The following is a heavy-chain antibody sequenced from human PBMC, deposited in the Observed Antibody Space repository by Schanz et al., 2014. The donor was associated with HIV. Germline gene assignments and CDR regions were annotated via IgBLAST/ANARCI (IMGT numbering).Heavy chain of an antibody. CDR1: GFSFDTFG. V-gene: IGHV3-30*18. Sequence: QVQLVESGGGVVQPGRSLRLSCAGSGFSFDTFGIHWVRQAPGKGLEWLAVISYDGRNKLYADSVRGRITISRDNSKNTLYLQMNSLRADDTAVYYCAKGWRGYSISSLVDYWGQGSLVTVSS. CDR3: AKGWRGYSISSLVDY. CDR2: ISYDGRNK. J-gene: IGHJ4*02. D-gene: IGHD6-6*01.